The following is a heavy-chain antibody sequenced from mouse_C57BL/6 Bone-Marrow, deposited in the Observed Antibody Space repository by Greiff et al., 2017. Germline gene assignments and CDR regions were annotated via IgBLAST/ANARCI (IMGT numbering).Heavy chain of an antibody. D-gene: IGHD2-1*01. CDR2: ILPGSGST. Sequence: VQLQQSGAELMKPGASVKLSCKATGYTFTGYWIEWVKQRPGHGLEWIGEILPGSGSTNYNEKFKGKATFTADTSSNTAYMQLSSLTTEDSAIYYCARRGNYALYTLTDYYAMDYWGQGTSVTVSS. J-gene: IGHJ4*01. V-gene: IGHV1-9*01. CDR1: GYTFTGYW. CDR3: ARRGNYALYTLTDYYAMDY.